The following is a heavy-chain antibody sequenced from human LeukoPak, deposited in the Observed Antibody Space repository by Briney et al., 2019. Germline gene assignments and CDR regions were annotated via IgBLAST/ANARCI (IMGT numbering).Heavy chain of an antibody. J-gene: IGHJ4*02. V-gene: IGHV3-30*18. CDR3: AKGYYGSGSYLDY. CDR1: GFTFSSYG. Sequence: GGSLRLSCAASGFTFSSYGMHWVRQAPGKELEWVAVISYDGSNKYYADSVKGRFTISRDNSKNTLYLQMNSLRAEDTAVYYCAKGYYGSGSYLDYWGQGTLVTVSS. D-gene: IGHD3-10*01. CDR2: ISYDGSNK.